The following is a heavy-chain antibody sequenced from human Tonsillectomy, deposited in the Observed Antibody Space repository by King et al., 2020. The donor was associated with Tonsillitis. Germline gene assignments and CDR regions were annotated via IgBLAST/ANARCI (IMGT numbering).Heavy chain of an antibody. V-gene: IGHV3-9*01. CDR3: AKASWVAQFFDY. D-gene: IGHD2-15*01. CDR2: ISWNSGSI. Sequence: VQLVESGGGLVQPGRSLRLSCAASGFTFDDYAMHWVRQAPGKGLEWVSGISWNSGSIGYADSVKGRFTISRDNAKNSLYLQMNSLRAEDTALYYCAKASWVAQFFDYWGHGTLVTVSS. J-gene: IGHJ4*01. CDR1: GFTFDDYA.